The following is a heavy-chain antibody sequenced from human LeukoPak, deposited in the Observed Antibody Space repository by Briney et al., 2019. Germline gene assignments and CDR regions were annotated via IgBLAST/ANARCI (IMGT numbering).Heavy chain of an antibody. J-gene: IGHJ4*02. Sequence: LRLSCAASGFTFSSYVMNWVRQAPGKGLEWIGYIYYSGSTYYNPSLKSRVTISVDTSKNQFSLKLSSVTAADTAVYYCARWLLQYYFDYWGQGTLVTVSS. CDR2: IYYSGST. V-gene: IGHV4-30-4*08. CDR1: GFTFSSYV. CDR3: ARWLLQYYFDY. D-gene: IGHD1-26*01.